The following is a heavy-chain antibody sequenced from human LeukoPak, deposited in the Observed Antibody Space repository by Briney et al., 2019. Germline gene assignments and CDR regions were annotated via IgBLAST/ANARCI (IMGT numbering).Heavy chain of an antibody. J-gene: IGHJ3*02. CDR3: ARPRDYGDYDAFDI. V-gene: IGHV1-2*02. CDR1: GYTFTGYY. Sequence: ASVKVSCKASGYTFTGYYMHGVRQAPGQGLEWMGWINPNSGGTNYAQKFQGRVTMTSDTSISTAYMELSRLRFDDTAVYYCARPRDYGDYDAFDIWGQGTMVTVSS. D-gene: IGHD4-17*01. CDR2: INPNSGGT.